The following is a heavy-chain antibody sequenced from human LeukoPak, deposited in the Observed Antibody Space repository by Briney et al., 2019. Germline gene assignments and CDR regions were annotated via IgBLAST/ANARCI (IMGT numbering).Heavy chain of an antibody. Sequence: GGSLRLSCAASGFTFSSHSMNWVRQAPGKGLEWVSSISSSSSYIYYADSVKGRFTISRDNAKNSLYLQMNSLRAEDTAVYYCARSNYDILTDCSPYNWFDPWGQGTLVTVSS. CDR3: ARSNYDILTDCSPYNWFDP. V-gene: IGHV3-21*04. CDR1: GFTFSSHS. D-gene: IGHD3-9*01. CDR2: ISSSSSYI. J-gene: IGHJ5*02.